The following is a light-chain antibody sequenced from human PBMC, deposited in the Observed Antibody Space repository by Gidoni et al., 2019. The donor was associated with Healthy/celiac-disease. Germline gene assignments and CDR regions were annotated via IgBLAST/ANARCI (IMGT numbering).Light chain of an antibody. CDR1: QSVSSSY. CDR2: GAS. CDR3: QQYGSSPKT. Sequence: DIVSSQSPGTLSLSPGERATLSCRASQSVSSSYLAWYQQKPGQAPRLLIYGASSRATGIPDRFSGSGSGTDFTLTISRLEPEDFAVYYCQQYGSSPKTFGQGTKVEIK. J-gene: IGKJ1*01. V-gene: IGKV3-20*01.